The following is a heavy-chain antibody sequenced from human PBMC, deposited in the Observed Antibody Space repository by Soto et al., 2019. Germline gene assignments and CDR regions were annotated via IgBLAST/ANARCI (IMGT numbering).Heavy chain of an antibody. CDR3: ARASIAALQTHRDYYYGMDV. D-gene: IGHD6-6*01. CDR2: ISYDGSNK. Sequence: GGSLRLSCAASGFTFSSYAMHWVRQAPGKGLEWVAVISYDGSNKYYADSVKGRFTISRDNSKNTLYLQMNSPRAEDTAVYYCARASIAALQTHRDYYYGMDVWGQGTTVTVSS. CDR1: GFTFSSYA. J-gene: IGHJ6*02. V-gene: IGHV3-30-3*01.